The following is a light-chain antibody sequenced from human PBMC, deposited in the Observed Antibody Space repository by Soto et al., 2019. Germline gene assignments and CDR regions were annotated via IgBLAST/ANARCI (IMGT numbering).Light chain of an antibody. CDR1: TSNIGNNY. Sequence: QSVLTQPPSVSAAPGQKVTISCSGGTSNIGNNYVSWYQQFPGTAPKLLIYDNNKRPSGIPDRFSGSKSGTSATLAITGLQTGDEADYYCGTWHSGLSVWVFGGGTKLTVL. CDR3: GTWHSGLSVWV. V-gene: IGLV1-51*01. J-gene: IGLJ3*02. CDR2: DNN.